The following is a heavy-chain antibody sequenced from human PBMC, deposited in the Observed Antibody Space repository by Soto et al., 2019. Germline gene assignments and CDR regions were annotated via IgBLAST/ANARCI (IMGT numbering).Heavy chain of an antibody. CDR3: TRDLKGGWYGRDWFDP. CDR2: IRSKAYGGTT. J-gene: IGHJ5*02. CDR1: GFAFNNAW. D-gene: IGHD6-19*01. V-gene: IGHV3-49*04. Sequence: GGSLRLSCAASGFAFNNAWINWVRQAPGKGLEWVGFIRSKAYGGTTEYAASVKGRFTISRDDSKSIAYLQMNSLKTEDTAVFYCTRDLKGGWYGRDWFDPWGQGTLVTVSS.